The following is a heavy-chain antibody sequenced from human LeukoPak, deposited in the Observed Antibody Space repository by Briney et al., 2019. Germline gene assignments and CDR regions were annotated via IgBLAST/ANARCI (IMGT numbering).Heavy chain of an antibody. J-gene: IGHJ3*02. V-gene: IGHV3-74*01. CDR1: GFTFPIYW. CDR3: TRPQHGDLYAFDI. D-gene: IGHD3-16*01. CDR2: VNGDGSTT. Sequence: GGSLRLSCAASGFTFPIYWMHWVRQAPGKGLVWVSRVNGDGSTTTYADSVKGRFTISRDNAKNTVYLQMDSLRVEDTAVYYCTRPQHGDLYAFDIWGQGTMVTVSS.